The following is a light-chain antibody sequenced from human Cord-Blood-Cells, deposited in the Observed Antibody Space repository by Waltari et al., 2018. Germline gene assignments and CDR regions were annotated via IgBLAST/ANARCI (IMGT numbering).Light chain of an antibody. V-gene: IGKV1-39*01. Sequence: DIQMTQSPSYLSASVGARVTITCRASQSIRSYLNWYQQKPGKAPKLLIYAASSLQSGVPSRFSGSGSGTDFTLTISSLQPEDFATYYCQQSYSTPHTFGQGTKLEIK. J-gene: IGKJ2*01. CDR1: QSIRSY. CDR3: QQSYSTPHT. CDR2: AAS.